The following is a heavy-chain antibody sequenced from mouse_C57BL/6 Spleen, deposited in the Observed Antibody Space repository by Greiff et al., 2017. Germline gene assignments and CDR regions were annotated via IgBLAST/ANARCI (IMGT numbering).Heavy chain of an antibody. V-gene: IGHV5-17*01. D-gene: IGHD3-3*01. Sequence: EVQLVESGGGLVKPGGSLKLSCAASGFTFSDYGMHWVRQAPEQGLEWVAYISSGSSTIYYADTVQGRFTISRDNAKNTLFLQMTSLRSEYTAMDYCARGTAYYCDYWGQGTTRTVSS. CDR1: GFTFSDYG. J-gene: IGHJ2*01. CDR2: ISSGSSTI. CDR3: ARGTAYYCDY.